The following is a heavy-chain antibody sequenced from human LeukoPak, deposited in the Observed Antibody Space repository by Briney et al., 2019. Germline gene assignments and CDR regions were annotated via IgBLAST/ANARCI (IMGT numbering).Heavy chain of an antibody. CDR1: GGSFSGYY. CDR3: ATPGEGSGSYDY. J-gene: IGHJ4*02. V-gene: IGHV4-34*01. D-gene: IGHD3-10*01. Sequence: SETLSLTCAVYGGSFSGYYWSWIRQPPGKGLEWIGEINHSGSTNYNPSLKSRVTISVDRSKNQFSLKLSSVTAADTAVYYCATPGEGSGSYDYWGQGTLVTVSS. CDR2: INHSGST.